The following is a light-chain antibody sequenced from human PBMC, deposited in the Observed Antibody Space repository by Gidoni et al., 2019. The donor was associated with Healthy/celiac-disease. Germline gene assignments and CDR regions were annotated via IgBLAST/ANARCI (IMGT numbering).Light chain of an antibody. Sequence: SGSIASNYVQWYQQRPGSSPTTVMYEDNQRPSGVPDRFSGSIDSSSNSASLTISGLKTEDEADYYCQSYDSSNVVFGGGNKLTVL. CDR3: QSYDSSNVV. J-gene: IGLJ2*01. CDR2: EDN. V-gene: IGLV6-57*01. CDR1: SGSIASNY.